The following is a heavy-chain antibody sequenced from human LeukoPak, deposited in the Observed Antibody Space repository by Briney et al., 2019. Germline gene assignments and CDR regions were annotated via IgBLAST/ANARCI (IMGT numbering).Heavy chain of an antibody. V-gene: IGHV3-11*06. Sequence: PGGSLRLSCAASGFTFSDYYMSWIRQAPGKGLEWVSSISSSSSYIYYADSVKGRFTISRDNAKNSLYLQMNSLRAEDTAVYYCANVAAAGFDYWGQGTLVTVSS. CDR2: ISSSSSYI. J-gene: IGHJ4*02. CDR1: GFTFSDYY. D-gene: IGHD6-13*01. CDR3: ANVAAAGFDY.